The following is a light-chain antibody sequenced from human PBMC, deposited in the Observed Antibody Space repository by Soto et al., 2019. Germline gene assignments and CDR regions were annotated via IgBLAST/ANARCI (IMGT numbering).Light chain of an antibody. CDR2: DAS. CDR1: QSVASY. V-gene: IGKV3-11*01. Sequence: EIVLTQSPATLSLSPGEGATLSCRASQSVASYLAWYQQKPGQAPRLLIYDASNRATGIPTRFSGSGSATDFTLTISSLEPEDSAVYYCQQRSNWPLTFGQGTKVDIK. J-gene: IGKJ1*01. CDR3: QQRSNWPLT.